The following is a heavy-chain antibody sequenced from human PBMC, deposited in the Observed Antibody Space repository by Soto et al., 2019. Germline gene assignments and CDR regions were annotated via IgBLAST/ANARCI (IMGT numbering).Heavy chain of an antibody. CDR2: IISGGNT. J-gene: IGHJ4*02. CDR1: GFTFSNYA. V-gene: IGHV3-23*01. D-gene: IGHD6-19*01. CDR3: AKAFYSSDRGEVFDY. Sequence: EVHLLESGGGLVQPGGSLRLSCAASGFTFSNYAMSWVRQAPGKGLEWVSTIISGGNTYYAASVKGRFTISRDNSKNTLYLQMNSLSAEDTAVYYCAKAFYSSDRGEVFDYWGQGTLVTVSS.